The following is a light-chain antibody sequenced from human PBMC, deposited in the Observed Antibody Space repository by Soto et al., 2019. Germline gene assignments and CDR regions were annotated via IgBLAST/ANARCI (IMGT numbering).Light chain of an antibody. J-gene: IGKJ1*01. CDR2: KAS. CDR3: QLYNDNCT. Sequence: DIQMTQSPSTLSASVGDRVTITCRASQSISSWLAWYQQKPGQAPKLLIYKASTLQSGVPSRFSGSGSGTEFTLAISSLQPDDSATYYCQLYNDNCTFGQGTKVEIK. V-gene: IGKV1-5*03. CDR1: QSISSW.